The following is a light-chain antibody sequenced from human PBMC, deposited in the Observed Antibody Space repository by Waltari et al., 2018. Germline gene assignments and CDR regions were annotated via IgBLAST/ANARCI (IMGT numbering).Light chain of an antibody. V-gene: IGLV2-14*03. CDR2: DVS. Sequence: QSALTQPASVSGSPGQSITISCTGTSRDVGGYNYVSWYQQHPGQAPKLMLYDVSNRPSGVSNRFSGSKSGNTASLTISGLQAEDEADYYCSSYISSSTLELFGGGTSLTVL. CDR3: SSYISSSTLEL. J-gene: IGLJ2*01. CDR1: SRDVGGYNY.